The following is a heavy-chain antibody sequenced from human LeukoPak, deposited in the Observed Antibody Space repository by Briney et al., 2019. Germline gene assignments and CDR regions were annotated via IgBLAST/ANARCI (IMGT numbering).Heavy chain of an antibody. Sequence: AASVKVSCNASGYTFTSYGISWVRQAPGQGLEWMGWISAYNGNTNYAQKLQGRVTMTTDTSTSTAYMELRSLRSDDTAVYYCARDEFGGDYAPGDYWGQGTLVTVSS. V-gene: IGHV1-18*01. CDR1: GYTFTSYG. J-gene: IGHJ4*02. D-gene: IGHD2-21*01. CDR2: ISAYNGNT. CDR3: ARDEFGGDYAPGDY.